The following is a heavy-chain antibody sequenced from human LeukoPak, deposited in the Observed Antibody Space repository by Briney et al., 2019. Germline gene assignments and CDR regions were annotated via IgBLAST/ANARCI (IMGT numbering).Heavy chain of an antibody. Sequence: SETLSLTCTVSGGSIFSYYWNWIRQPPGKGLEWIGDIYSNGITSYNPSLRRRGTISIATSKNPSSLRLRSVTAADTAIYYCARRAYYDTSGYYPTSGYFDLWGRGTLVTVSS. CDR1: GGSIFSYY. CDR3: ARRAYYDTSGYYPTSGYFDL. CDR2: IYSNGIT. D-gene: IGHD3-22*01. J-gene: IGHJ2*01. V-gene: IGHV4-4*08.